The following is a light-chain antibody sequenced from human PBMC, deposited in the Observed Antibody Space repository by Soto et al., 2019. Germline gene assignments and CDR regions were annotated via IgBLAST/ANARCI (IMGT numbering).Light chain of an antibody. J-gene: IGKJ5*01. CDR2: GAS. CDR1: QSVSSD. V-gene: IGKV3-11*01. Sequence: EIVMTQSPATLSVSPGERATLSCRASQSVSSDLAWYHQKPGQAPRLLIYGASTRATGIPARFSGSGSGTDFTFTISSLEPEDFAVYYCQQRSNWPITFGQGTRLEIK. CDR3: QQRSNWPIT.